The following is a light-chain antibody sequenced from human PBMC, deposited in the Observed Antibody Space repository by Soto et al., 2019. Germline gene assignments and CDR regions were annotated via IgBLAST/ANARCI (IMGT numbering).Light chain of an antibody. J-gene: IGLJ2*01. Sequence: QSVLTQPASVSGSPGQSITISCTGTSSDVGGYKYVSWYQQHSGKAPKLMIYEVSNRPSGVSNRFSGSKSGNTASLTISGRQAEDEAHYYCSSYTSSSTVVFGGGTQLTVL. CDR2: EVS. V-gene: IGLV2-14*01. CDR3: SSYTSSSTVV. CDR1: SSDVGGYKY.